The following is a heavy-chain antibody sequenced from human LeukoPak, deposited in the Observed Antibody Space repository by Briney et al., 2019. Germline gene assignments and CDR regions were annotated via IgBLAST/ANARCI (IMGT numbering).Heavy chain of an antibody. J-gene: IGHJ4*02. CDR3: ARGGGSGSYYKRELDY. CDR1: GITFSNSW. D-gene: IGHD3-10*01. Sequence: SGGSLRLSCAASGITFSNSWKCWVRQAPGKGLEWVANIKEDGSEKYYVNSVKGRFTISRDNAKNSLYLQMNSLRAEDTAVYYCARGGGSGSYYKRELDYWGQGTLVTVSS. CDR2: IKEDGSEK. V-gene: IGHV3-7*01.